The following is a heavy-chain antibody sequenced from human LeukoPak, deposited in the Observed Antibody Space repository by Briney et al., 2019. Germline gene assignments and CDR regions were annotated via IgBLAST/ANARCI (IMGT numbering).Heavy chain of an antibody. J-gene: IGHJ4*02. CDR1: GGSISSSSYY. CDR3: ARGRITMVRGVTVLDY. CDR2: INHSGST. Sequence: SETLSLTCTVSGGSISSSSYYWGWIRQPPGKGLEWNGEINHSGSTNYNPSLKSRVTISVDTSKNQFSLKLSSVTAADTAVYYCARGRITMVRGVTVLDYWGQGTLVTVSS. D-gene: IGHD3-10*01. V-gene: IGHV4-39*07.